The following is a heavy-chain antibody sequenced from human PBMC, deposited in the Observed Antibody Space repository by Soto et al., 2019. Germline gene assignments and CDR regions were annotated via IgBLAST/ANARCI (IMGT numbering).Heavy chain of an antibody. D-gene: IGHD3-3*01. V-gene: IGHV3-23*01. CDR1: GFTFSSYA. CDR2: ISGSGGST. J-gene: IGHJ4*02. CDR3: AIAGGYYDFWSGYLD. Sequence: GGSLRLSCAASGFTFSSYAMSWVRQAPGKGLEWVSAISGSGGSTYYADSVKGRFTISRDNSKNTLYLQMNSLRAEDTAVYYCAIAGGYYDFWSGYLDWGQGTLVTVSS.